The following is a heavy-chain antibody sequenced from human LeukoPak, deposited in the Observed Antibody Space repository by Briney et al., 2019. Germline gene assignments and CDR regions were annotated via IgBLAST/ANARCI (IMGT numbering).Heavy chain of an antibody. CDR2: INAGNGNT. D-gene: IGHD1-26*01. CDR1: GYTFTSYA. CDR3: ARDGGSFSYNMDV. J-gene: IGHJ6*02. Sequence: ASVKVSCKASGYTFTSYAMHWVRQAPGQRLEWMGWINAGNGNTKYSQKFQGRVTMTSDTSTSTVYVELSSLRSEDTAVYFCARDGGSFSYNMDVWGQGTTVTVSS. V-gene: IGHV1-3*01.